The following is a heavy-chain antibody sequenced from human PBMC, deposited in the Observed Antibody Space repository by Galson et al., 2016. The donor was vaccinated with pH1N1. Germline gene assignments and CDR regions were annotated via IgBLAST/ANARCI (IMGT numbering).Heavy chain of an antibody. Sequence: SLRLSCAASGFTFTSYALHWVRQAPGKGLEWVAVISNDGSKKYYTDSVKGRFSVSRDNSKNTLYLQMNSLRGDDTAVYYCARALFYDVDLLDYYFDYWGQGTLVTVSS. V-gene: IGHV3-30*04. J-gene: IGHJ4*02. CDR3: ARALFYDVDLLDYYFDY. CDR2: ISNDGSKK. D-gene: IGHD2/OR15-2a*01. CDR1: GFTFTSYA.